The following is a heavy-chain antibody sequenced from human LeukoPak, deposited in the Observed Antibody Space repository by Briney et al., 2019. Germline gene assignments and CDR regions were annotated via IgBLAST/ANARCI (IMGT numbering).Heavy chain of an antibody. V-gene: IGHV4-34*01. D-gene: IGHD3-10*01. CDR2: INHSGST. CDR3: ARDRVLLWFGEPKPGDDAFDI. Sequence: SETLSLTCAVYGGSFSGYYWSWIRQPPGKGLEWIGEINHSGSTNYNPSLKSRVTISVDTSKNQFSLKLSSVTAADTAVYYCARDRVLLWFGEPKPGDDAFDIWGQGTMVTVSS. J-gene: IGHJ3*02. CDR1: GGSFSGYY.